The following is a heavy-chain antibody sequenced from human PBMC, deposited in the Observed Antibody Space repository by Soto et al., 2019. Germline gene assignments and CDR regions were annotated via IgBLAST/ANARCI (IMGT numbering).Heavy chain of an antibody. CDR2: INHSGST. D-gene: IGHD5-12*01. J-gene: IGHJ6*02. CDR1: GGSFSGYY. Sequence: SVTLSLTCAVYGGSFSGYYWSWIRQPPGKGLEWIGEINHSGSTNYNPSLKSRVTISVDTSKNQFSLKLSSVTAADTAVYYCARGTSKDIVATISYYYYYGMDVWGQGTTVT. V-gene: IGHV4-34*01. CDR3: ARGTSKDIVATISYYYYYGMDV.